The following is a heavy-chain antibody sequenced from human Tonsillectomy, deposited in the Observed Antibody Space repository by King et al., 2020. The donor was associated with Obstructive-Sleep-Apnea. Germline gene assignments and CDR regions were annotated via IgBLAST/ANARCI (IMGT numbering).Heavy chain of an antibody. CDR1: GGSISSYY. D-gene: IGHD2-15*01. CDR2: IYYSGST. V-gene: IGHV4-59*01. J-gene: IGHJ4*02. Sequence: PLQESGPGLVKPSETLSLTCTVSGGSISSYYWSWIRQPPGKGLEWIGYIYYSGSTNYNPSLKSRVTISVDTSKNQFSLKLSSVTAADTAVYYCASSGYCSGGSCSGVFDYWGQGTLVTVSS. CDR3: ASSGYCSGGSCSGVFDY.